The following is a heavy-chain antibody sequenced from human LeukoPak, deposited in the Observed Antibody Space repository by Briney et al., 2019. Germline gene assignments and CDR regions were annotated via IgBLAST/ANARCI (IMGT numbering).Heavy chain of an antibody. CDR2: INPSGGST. V-gene: IGHV1-46*01. J-gene: IGHJ4*02. Sequence: ASVKVSCKASPYTFTSYYMHWVRQAPGQGVEWMGIINPSGGSTSYAQKFQGRVTMTWDTSTSTVYMELSSLRSEDTAVYYCARAKQWELRLLDYWGQGTLVTVSS. CDR3: ARAKQWELRLLDY. D-gene: IGHD1-26*01. CDR1: PYTFTSYY.